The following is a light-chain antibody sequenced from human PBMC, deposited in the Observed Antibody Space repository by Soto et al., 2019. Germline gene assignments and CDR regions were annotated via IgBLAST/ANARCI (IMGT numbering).Light chain of an antibody. CDR2: DAA. J-gene: IGKJ2*01. V-gene: IGKV1-5*01. CDR1: QSISSW. CDR3: QQYNSYSQT. Sequence: DIQMTQSPSTLSASVGDRVTITCRASQSISSWLAWYQQKPRKATKLLIYDAASLESGVPSRFSGSGSGTEFHLTISSLQPNDFATYYCQQYNSYSQTFGQGTKLEIK.